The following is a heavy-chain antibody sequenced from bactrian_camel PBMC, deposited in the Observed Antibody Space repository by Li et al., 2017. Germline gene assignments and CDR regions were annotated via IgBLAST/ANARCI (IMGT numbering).Heavy chain of an antibody. CDR3: SAAYCGRERFSEDNY. D-gene: IGHD1*01. J-gene: IGHJ4*01. CDR2: IGSDGDA. Sequence: HVQLVESGGGAVQAGGSLRLSCVASGHLDSRFCLGWFRQAPGKEREAVAAIGSDGDANYADSVQGRFSVSQDTDKNTLYLQMNSLKPEDTAVYYCSAAYCGRERFSEDNYWGQGTQVTVS. V-gene: IGHV3S55*01. CDR1: GHLDSRFC.